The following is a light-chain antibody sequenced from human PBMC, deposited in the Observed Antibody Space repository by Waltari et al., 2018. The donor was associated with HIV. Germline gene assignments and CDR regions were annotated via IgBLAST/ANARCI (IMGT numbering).Light chain of an antibody. CDR3: TSYAGINPVA. J-gene: IGLJ2*01. V-gene: IGLV2-8*01. CDR2: EVN. CDR1: SSDVGRYDY. Sequence: QSALTQPPSASGSPGQSVTISCTGTSSDVGRYDYVSWYQQHPGKAPQHLIYEVNNLPSGVPDRFSGSKSGNTASLTVSGLQAEDEAEYSCTSYAGINPVAFGGGTKLTVL.